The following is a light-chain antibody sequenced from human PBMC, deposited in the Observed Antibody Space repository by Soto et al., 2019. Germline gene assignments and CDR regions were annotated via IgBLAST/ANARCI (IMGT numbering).Light chain of an antibody. Sequence: QSALTQPASVSGSPGQSITISCTGTSSDIGSYNLVSWYQQHPGKAPKVMIYEGSRRPSGVSNRFSGSRSGNTASLTISGLQAEDEADYFCSSYSGSDNFVVFGGGTKVTVL. CDR2: EGS. CDR3: SSYSGSDNFVV. CDR1: SSDIGSYNL. V-gene: IGLV2-14*02. J-gene: IGLJ2*01.